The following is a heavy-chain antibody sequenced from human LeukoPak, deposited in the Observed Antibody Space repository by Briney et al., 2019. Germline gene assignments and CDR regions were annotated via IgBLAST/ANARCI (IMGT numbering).Heavy chain of an antibody. CDR1: GFTFSDYY. D-gene: IGHD6-6*01. V-gene: IGHV3-11*01. Sequence: GGSLRLSCAASGFTFSDYYMSWIRQAPGKGLEWVSYISSSGSTIYYADSVKGRFAISRDNAKNSLYLQMNSLRAEDTVVYYCARDFSYSSSWFDPWGQGTLVTVSS. CDR3: ARDFSYSSSWFDP. CDR2: ISSSGSTI. J-gene: IGHJ5*02.